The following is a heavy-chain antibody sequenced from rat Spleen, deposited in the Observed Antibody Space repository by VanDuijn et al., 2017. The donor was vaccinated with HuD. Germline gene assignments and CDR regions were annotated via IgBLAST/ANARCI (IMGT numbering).Heavy chain of an antibody. Sequence: EVQLVESGGVLVQPGRSMKLSCAASGFPFSNYDMAWVRQAPKAGLEWVATISYDGDSTNYRDSVKGRFTISRDNTKSTLYLQMDNLRSEDSATYYCAREADIPFHYFDYWGQGVMVTVSS. CDR1: GFPFSNYD. CDR3: AREADIPFHYFDY. D-gene: IGHD2-3*01. CDR2: ISYDGDST. V-gene: IGHV5-7*01. J-gene: IGHJ2*01.